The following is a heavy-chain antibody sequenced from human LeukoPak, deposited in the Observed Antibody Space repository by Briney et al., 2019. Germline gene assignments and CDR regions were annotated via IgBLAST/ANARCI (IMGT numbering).Heavy chain of an antibody. V-gene: IGHV3-11*01. CDR1: GFTFSDYY. CDR3: ARAHVLRYFDWLKPTGMDV. Sequence: GGSLRLSCAASGFTFSDYYMSWIRQAPGKGLEWVSYISSSGSTIYYADSVKGRFTISRDNAKNSLYLQMNSLRAEDTAVYYCARAHVLRYFDWLKPTGMDVWGQGTTVTVSS. CDR2: ISSSGSTI. J-gene: IGHJ6*02. D-gene: IGHD3-9*01.